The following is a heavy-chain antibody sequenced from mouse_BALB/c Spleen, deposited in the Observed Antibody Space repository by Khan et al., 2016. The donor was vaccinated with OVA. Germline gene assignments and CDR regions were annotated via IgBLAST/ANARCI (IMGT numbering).Heavy chain of an antibody. V-gene: IGHV5-6*01. CDR1: GFIFSSYS. D-gene: IGHD4-1*01. Sequence: EVQLAESGGDLVKPGGSLKLSCAASGFIFSSYSMSWVRQTPDKRLEWVATISSGGDYTYYPDSVKGRFTISRDDAKNTLYLQMSSLKSEDTAMYYCASHLTGSFAYWGQGTLVTVSA. CDR3: ASHLTGSFAY. CDR2: ISSGGDYT. J-gene: IGHJ3*01.